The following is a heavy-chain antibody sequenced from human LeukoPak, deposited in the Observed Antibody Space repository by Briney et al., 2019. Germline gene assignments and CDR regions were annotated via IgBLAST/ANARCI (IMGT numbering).Heavy chain of an antibody. V-gene: IGHV4-59*01. CDR3: AKDRSAVPAASNY. CDR2: IYYSGST. Sequence: SETLSLTCTVSGGSISSYYWSWIRQPPGKGLEWIGYIYYSGSTNYNPSLKSRVTISVDTSKNQFSLKLSSVTAADTAVYYCAKDRSAVPAASNYWGQGTLVTVSS. J-gene: IGHJ4*02. D-gene: IGHD2-2*01. CDR1: GGSISSYY.